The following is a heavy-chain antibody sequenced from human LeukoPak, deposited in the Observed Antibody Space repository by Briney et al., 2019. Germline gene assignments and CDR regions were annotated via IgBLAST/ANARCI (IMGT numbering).Heavy chain of an antibody. J-gene: IGHJ4*02. V-gene: IGHV4-39*07. D-gene: IGHD5-18*01. CDR3: AREDTAMAVDY. CDR2: IYTSGST. CDR1: GDSISSSNSY. Sequence: SETLSLTCTVSGDSISSSNSYWGWIRQPPGKGLEWIGSIYTSGSTNYNPSLKSRVTMSVDTSKNQFSLKLSSVTAADTAVYYCAREDTAMAVDYWGQGTLVTVSS.